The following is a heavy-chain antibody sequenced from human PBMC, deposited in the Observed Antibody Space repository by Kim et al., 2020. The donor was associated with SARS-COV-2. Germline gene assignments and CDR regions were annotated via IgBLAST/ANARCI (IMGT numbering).Heavy chain of an antibody. J-gene: IGHJ6*02. D-gene: IGHD3-3*01. Sequence: SETLSLTCNVSGGSIGSFYWSWIRQPAGKGLEWIGRMYMTQTTNYNPSLKSRVTFSADTSKNQVSLTLRSVTAADSGVYFCARDFIGGHYERGIYYYGMDVWGQGTTVTVSS. CDR2: MYMTQTT. V-gene: IGHV4-4*07. CDR3: ARDFIGGHYERGIYYYGMDV. CDR1: GGSIGSFY.